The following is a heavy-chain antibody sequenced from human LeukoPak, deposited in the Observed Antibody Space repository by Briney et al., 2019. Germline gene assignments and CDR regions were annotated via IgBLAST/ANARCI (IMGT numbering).Heavy chain of an antibody. CDR3: ARGRGATPPYYFDY. D-gene: IGHD1-26*01. CDR2: ISSTSIYI. CDR1: GFTFTNYN. J-gene: IGHJ4*02. Sequence: GGSLRLSCAASGFTFTNYNMNWVRQAPGKGLEWVSSISSTSIYIYYADSVKGRFTISRDSAKNSLYLQMNSLRAEDTAVYYCARGRGATPPYYFDYWGQGTLVTVSS. V-gene: IGHV3-21*01.